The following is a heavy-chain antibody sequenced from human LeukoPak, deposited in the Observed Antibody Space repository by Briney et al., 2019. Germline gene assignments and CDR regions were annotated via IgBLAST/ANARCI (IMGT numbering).Heavy chain of an antibody. J-gene: IGHJ6*03. CDR3: ARDNSGVTTNYYYYMDV. CDR2: IYYSGST. Sequence: SETLSLTCTVSGGSISSSSYYWGWIRQPPGKGLEWIGSIYYSGSTYYNPSLKSRVTISVDTSKNQFSLKLSSVTAADTAVYYCARDNSGVTTNYYYYMDVWGEGTTVTISS. CDR1: GGSISSSSYY. D-gene: IGHD4-17*01. V-gene: IGHV4-39*02.